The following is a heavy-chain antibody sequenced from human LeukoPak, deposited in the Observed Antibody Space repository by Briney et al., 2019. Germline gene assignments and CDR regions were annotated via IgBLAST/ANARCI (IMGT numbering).Heavy chain of an antibody. CDR2: IYYSGST. CDR3: ARHRYSYGYNWFDP. V-gene: IGHV4-59*08. Sequence: SETLSLTCTVSGGSISSYYWSWIRQPPGKGLEWIGYIYYSGSTYYNPSLKSRVTISVDTSKNQFSLKLSSVTAADTAVYYCARHRYSYGYNWFDPWGQGTLVTVSS. J-gene: IGHJ5*02. CDR1: GGSISSYY. D-gene: IGHD5-18*01.